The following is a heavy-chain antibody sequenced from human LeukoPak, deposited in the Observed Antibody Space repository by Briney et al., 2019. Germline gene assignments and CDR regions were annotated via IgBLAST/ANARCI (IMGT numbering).Heavy chain of an antibody. CDR3: ATHWIAAAGPAFDI. CDR1: GGSISSYY. V-gene: IGHV4-59*08. CDR2: IYYSGST. Sequence: SETLSLTCTVSGGSISSYYWSWIRQPPGKGLEWIGYIYYSGSTNYNPSLKSRVTISVDTSKNQFSLKLSSVTAADTAVYYSATHWIAAAGPAFDIWGQGTMVTVSS. D-gene: IGHD6-13*01. J-gene: IGHJ3*02.